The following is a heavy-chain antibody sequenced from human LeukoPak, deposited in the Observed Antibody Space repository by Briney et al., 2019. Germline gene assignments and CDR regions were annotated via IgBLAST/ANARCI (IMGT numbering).Heavy chain of an antibody. CDR1: GFIFSTYG. Sequence: PGRSLRLSCAASGFIFSTYGMHWVRQAPGKGLEWVAVIWYDGSNKDYIDSVKGRFSISRDNSKNTLYLQMDSLRAEDTAVYYCARGVSSDGPVDYWGQGTLVTVSS. J-gene: IGHJ4*02. CDR2: IWYDGSNK. V-gene: IGHV3-33*01. CDR3: ARGVSSDGPVDY. D-gene: IGHD6-6*01.